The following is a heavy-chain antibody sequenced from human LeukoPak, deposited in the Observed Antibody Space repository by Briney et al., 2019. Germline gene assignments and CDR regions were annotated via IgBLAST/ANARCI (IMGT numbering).Heavy chain of an antibody. V-gene: IGHV3-23*01. CDR1: GFTFSNYD. Sequence: GGSLRLSCAASGFTFSNYDMSWVRQAPQKGLEWVSGISGSGESTNYADSVKGRFTISRDDSKNTVYLQMNSLRAEDTAVYYCARWTNFHAFDIWGQGTLVTVSS. CDR3: ARWTNFHAFDI. J-gene: IGHJ3*02. D-gene: IGHD1-1*01. CDR2: ISGSGEST.